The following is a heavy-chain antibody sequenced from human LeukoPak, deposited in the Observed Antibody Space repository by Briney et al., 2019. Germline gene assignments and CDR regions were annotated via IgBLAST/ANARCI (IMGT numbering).Heavy chain of an antibody. CDR1: GFTFSSYA. Sequence: PGGSLRLSCAASGFTFSSYAMSWVRQAPGKGLEWVSAISGSGGSTYYADSVKGRFTISRDNFKNTLYLQMNSLRAEDTAVYYCAKDGETYCSSTSCKPDYWGQGTLVTVSS. V-gene: IGHV3-23*01. CDR2: ISGSGGST. J-gene: IGHJ4*02. D-gene: IGHD2-2*01. CDR3: AKDGETYCSSTSCKPDY.